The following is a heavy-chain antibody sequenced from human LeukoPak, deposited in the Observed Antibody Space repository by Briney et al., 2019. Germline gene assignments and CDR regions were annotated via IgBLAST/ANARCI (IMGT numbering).Heavy chain of an antibody. CDR1: GYSFTSYW. CDR2: IYPGDSDS. D-gene: IGHD2-2*01. Sequence: GESLKISCKGSGYSFTSYWIGWVRQMPGKGLEWMGIIYPGDSDSRNSPSFQGQVTISADRSKNTAYLQWSSLKASDTAMYFCARHGPVPATAAALDIWGQGTMVSVSS. CDR3: ARHGPVPATAAALDI. V-gene: IGHV5-51*01. J-gene: IGHJ3*02.